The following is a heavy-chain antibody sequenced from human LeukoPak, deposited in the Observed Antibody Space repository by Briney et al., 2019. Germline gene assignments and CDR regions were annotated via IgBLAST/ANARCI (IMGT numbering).Heavy chain of an antibody. D-gene: IGHD1-14*01. CDR2: IYHSGGT. CDR1: GDSISGYY. Sequence: SETLSLTCTVSGDSISGYYWGWIRQPPGKGLEWIGSIYHSGGTYYNPSLKSRVTISVDTSKNQFSLKLSSVTAADTAVYYCARRTSGKHWYFDLWGRGTLVTVSS. J-gene: IGHJ2*01. CDR3: ARRTSGKHWYFDL. V-gene: IGHV4-38-2*02.